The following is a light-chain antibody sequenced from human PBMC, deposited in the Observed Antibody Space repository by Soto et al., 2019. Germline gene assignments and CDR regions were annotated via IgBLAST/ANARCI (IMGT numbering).Light chain of an antibody. V-gene: IGLV2-8*01. CDR3: SSYGGSNTVV. J-gene: IGLJ2*01. CDR1: SSDVGGYND. CDR2: EVS. Sequence: QSALTQPPSASGSPGQSVTISCTGSSSDVGGYNDVSWYQQHPGKAPKLMIYEVSKRPAGVPDRLSGSKSGNPAPLTVSGLQAEDEADYYCSSYGGSNTVVFRGGTKLTVL.